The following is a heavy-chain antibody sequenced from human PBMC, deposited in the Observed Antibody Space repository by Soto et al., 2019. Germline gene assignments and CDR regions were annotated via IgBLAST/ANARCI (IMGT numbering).Heavy chain of an antibody. V-gene: IGHV3-23*01. CDR2: ISGSGGST. D-gene: IGHD2-2*02. CDR1: GFTFSSYA. Sequence: PWGSLRLPCAASGFTFSSYALCWVRQAPRKGLEWVSAISGSGGSTYYADSVKGRFTISRDNSKNTLYLQMNSLRAEDTVVYYCAKYLFTSAIWEEGPFDYWGQGTLVTVSS. CDR3: AKYLFTSAIWEEGPFDY. J-gene: IGHJ4*02.